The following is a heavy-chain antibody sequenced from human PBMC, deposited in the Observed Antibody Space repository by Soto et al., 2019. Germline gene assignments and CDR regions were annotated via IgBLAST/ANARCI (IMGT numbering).Heavy chain of an antibody. Sequence: EVRLLESGGGLVQPGGSLTLSCAASGFSFSSYAMSWVRQAPGKGLEWVSGISVSGDTFYANSVKGRLTISRDNSRNTLYLQMNSLRVEDTAVYYCAKYGEPTTIRHSDHWGQGVLVTVSS. CDR1: GFSFSSYA. CDR2: ISVSGDT. D-gene: IGHD2-2*02. CDR3: AKYGEPTTIRHSDH. V-gene: IGHV3-23*01. J-gene: IGHJ4*02.